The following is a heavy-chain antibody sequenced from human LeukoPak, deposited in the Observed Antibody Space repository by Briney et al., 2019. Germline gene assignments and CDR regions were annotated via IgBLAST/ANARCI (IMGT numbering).Heavy chain of an antibody. CDR3: AKGRQLVTNHYFDY. CDR2: ISGSGGST. Sequence: GGSLRLSCAASGFTFSSYGMSWVRQAPGKGLEWVSAISGSGGSTYYADSVKGRFTISRDNSKNTLYLQMNSLRAEDTAVYYCAKGRQLVTNHYFDYWGQGTLVTVSS. J-gene: IGHJ4*02. V-gene: IGHV3-23*01. D-gene: IGHD6-13*01. CDR1: GFTFSSYG.